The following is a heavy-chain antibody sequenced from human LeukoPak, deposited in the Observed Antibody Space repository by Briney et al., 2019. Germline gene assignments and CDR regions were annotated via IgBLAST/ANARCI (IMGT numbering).Heavy chain of an antibody. Sequence: PGGSLRLSCAASGFTFSSYSMNWVRQAPGKGPEWVSSISSSSSYIYYADSVKGRFTISRDNAKNSLYLQMNSLRAEDTAAYYCARLSGIAVAGTRVYGMDVWGQGTTVTVSS. J-gene: IGHJ6*02. D-gene: IGHD6-19*01. CDR3: ARLSGIAVAGTRVYGMDV. V-gene: IGHV3-21*01. CDR1: GFTFSSYS. CDR2: ISSSSSYI.